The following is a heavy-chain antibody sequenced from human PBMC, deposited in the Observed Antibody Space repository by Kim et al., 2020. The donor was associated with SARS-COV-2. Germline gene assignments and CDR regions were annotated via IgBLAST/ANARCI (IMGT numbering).Heavy chain of an antibody. J-gene: IGHJ4*02. CDR3: AREDDYGGNFDY. D-gene: IGHD4-17*01. V-gene: IGHV1-69*01. Sequence: NYAQKFQGRVTVTADESTSTAYMELSSLRSEDTAVYYCAREDDYGGNFDYWGQGTLVTVSS.